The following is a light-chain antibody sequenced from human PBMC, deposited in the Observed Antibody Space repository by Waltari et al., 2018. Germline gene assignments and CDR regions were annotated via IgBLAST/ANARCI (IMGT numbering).Light chain of an antibody. CDR3: CSYAGSSTYV. V-gene: IGLV2-23*02. CDR2: EVH. Sequence: QSALTQPASVSGSPGPSITIPCTGASSDVGSYHLVSWYRQHPGKATKFVIYEVHRRPSGVSHRFSGSKSGDTASLTISGLQTEDEADYFCCSYAGSSTYVFGTGNKVTVL. CDR1: SSDVGSYHL. J-gene: IGLJ1*01.